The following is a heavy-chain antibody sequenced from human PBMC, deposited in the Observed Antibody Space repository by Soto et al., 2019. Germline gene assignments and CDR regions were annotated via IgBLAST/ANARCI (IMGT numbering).Heavy chain of an antibody. CDR1: GYTFTSYA. Sequence: QVQLVQSGAEEKKPGASVKVSCKASGYTFTSYARHWVRQAPGQRLEWMGWINAGNGNTKYSQKFQGRVTITRDTSASTAYMELSSLRSEDTAVYYCARSSVVVTALDYWGQGTLVTVSS. D-gene: IGHD2-21*02. V-gene: IGHV1-3*05. CDR2: INAGNGNT. CDR3: ARSSVVVTALDY. J-gene: IGHJ4*02.